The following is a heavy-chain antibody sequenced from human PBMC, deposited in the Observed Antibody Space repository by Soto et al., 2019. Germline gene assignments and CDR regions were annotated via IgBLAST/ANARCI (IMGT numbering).Heavy chain of an antibody. Sequence: GGSLRLSCAASGFTFSSYAMHWVRQAPGKGLEWVAVISYDGSNKYYADSVKGRFTISRDNSKNTLYLQMNSLRAEDTAVYYCARDRSLSLYYYYYGMDVWGQGTTVTVSS. V-gene: IGHV3-30-3*01. CDR2: ISYDGSNK. J-gene: IGHJ6*02. CDR3: ARDRSLSLYYYYYGMDV. CDR1: GFTFSSYA.